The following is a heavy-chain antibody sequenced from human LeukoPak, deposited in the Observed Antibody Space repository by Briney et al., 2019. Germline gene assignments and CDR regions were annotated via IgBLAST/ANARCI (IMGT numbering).Heavy chain of an antibody. D-gene: IGHD3-10*01. Sequence: GASVKVSCKASGYTFTGFHMHWVRQAPGQGLEWMGWINPNSGGTNYAQKFQGRVTMTRDTSINTAYMELSSLRSDDTAVYYCAREEVSVISDTCCSGLGYWGQGTLVTVSS. CDR3: AREEVSVISDTCCSGLGY. CDR2: INPNSGGT. CDR1: GYTFTGFH. J-gene: IGHJ4*02. V-gene: IGHV1-2*02.